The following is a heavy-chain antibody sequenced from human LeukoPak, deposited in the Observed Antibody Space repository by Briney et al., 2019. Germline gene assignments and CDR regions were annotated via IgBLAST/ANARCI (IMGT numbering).Heavy chain of an antibody. D-gene: IGHD6-13*01. J-gene: IGHJ6*03. Sequence: PGGSLRLSCAASGFTFSSYSMNWVRQAPGKGLEWVSSISSSSSYIYYADSVKGRFTISRDNSRNTLYLQMNSLRAEDTAVYYCARDRFESQQLGRNYYYYMDVWGKGTTVTISS. CDR3: ARDRFESQQLGRNYYYYMDV. CDR2: ISSSSSYI. CDR1: GFTFSSYS. V-gene: IGHV3-21*01.